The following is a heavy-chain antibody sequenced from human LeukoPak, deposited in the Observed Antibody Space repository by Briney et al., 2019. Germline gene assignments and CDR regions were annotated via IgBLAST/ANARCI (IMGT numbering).Heavy chain of an antibody. D-gene: IGHD3-22*01. V-gene: IGHV4-30-4*01. CDR2: IYYSGST. Sequence: SQTLSLTCTVSGGSISSGDYYWSWIRQPPGKGLEWIGYIYYSGSTYYNPSLKSRVTISVDTSKNQFSLKLSSVTAADTAVYYCARVQAPRYYYDSSGYFSSVPYFDYWGQGTLVTVSS. CDR1: GGSISSGDYY. J-gene: IGHJ4*02. CDR3: ARVQAPRYYYDSSGYFSSVPYFDY.